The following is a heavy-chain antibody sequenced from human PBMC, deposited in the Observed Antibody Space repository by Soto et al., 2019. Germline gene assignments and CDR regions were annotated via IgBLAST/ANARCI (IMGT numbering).Heavy chain of an antibody. J-gene: IGHJ3*02. CDR3: ASPGRCSSTSCSPSDAFVI. CDR1: GGSIGSSNYY. Sequence: QLQLQESGPGLVKPSETLSLTCTVSGGSIGSSNYYWGWIRQPPGKGLEWIASIFYSGNAYYNPSLKMRVTLSVDTSKNQFSLKLRSVTAADAAVYYCASPGRCSSTSCSPSDAFVIWGQGTMVTVSS. D-gene: IGHD2-2*01. CDR2: IFYSGNA. V-gene: IGHV4-39*01.